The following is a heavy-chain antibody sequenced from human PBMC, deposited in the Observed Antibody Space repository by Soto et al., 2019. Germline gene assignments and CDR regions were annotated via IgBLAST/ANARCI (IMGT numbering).Heavy chain of an antibody. Sequence: SVKVSCKASGGTFSSYAISWVRQAPGQGLEWMGGIIPILGTANYAQKFQGRVTITADESTSTAYMELSSLRSEDTAVYYCARPSYYYDSSGSTDYGMDVWGQGTTVTVSS. CDR3: ARPSYYYDSSGSTDYGMDV. J-gene: IGHJ6*02. V-gene: IGHV1-69*13. CDR1: GGTFSSYA. D-gene: IGHD3-22*01. CDR2: IIPILGTA.